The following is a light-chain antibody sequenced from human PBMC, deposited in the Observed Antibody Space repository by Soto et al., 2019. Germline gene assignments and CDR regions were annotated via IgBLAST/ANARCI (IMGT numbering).Light chain of an antibody. Sequence: QSVLTQPASVSGSPGQSITISRTGTSSDVGSYNLVSWYQQHPGKAPKLMIYEVSKRPSGVSNRFSGSKSGNTASLTISGLQAEDEADYYCCSYAGSSTSVVFGGGTKVTVL. J-gene: IGLJ2*01. CDR3: CSYAGSSTSVV. CDR2: EVS. V-gene: IGLV2-23*02. CDR1: SSDVGSYNL.